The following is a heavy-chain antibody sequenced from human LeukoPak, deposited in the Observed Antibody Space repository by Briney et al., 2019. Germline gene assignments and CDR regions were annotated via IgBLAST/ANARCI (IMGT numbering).Heavy chain of an antibody. CDR2: IWYDGSNK. V-gene: IGHV3-33*08. CDR3: AREGTTVVKGDFDY. J-gene: IGHJ4*02. D-gene: IGHD4-23*01. CDR1: GFTFSSYA. Sequence: PGRSLRLSCAASGFTFSSYAMHWVRQAPGKGLEWVAVIWYDGSNKYYADSVKGRFTISRDNSKNTLYLQMNSLRAEDTAVYYCAREGTTVVKGDFDYWGQGTLVTVSS.